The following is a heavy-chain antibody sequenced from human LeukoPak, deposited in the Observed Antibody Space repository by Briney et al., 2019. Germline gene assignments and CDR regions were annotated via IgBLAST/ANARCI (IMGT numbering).Heavy chain of an antibody. CDR1: GFTFSNYW. V-gene: IGHV3-7*01. CDR2: IEKDGSEI. D-gene: IGHD6-19*01. J-gene: IGHJ4*02. CDR3: AAGAGWLIDW. Sequence: GGTLRLSCAASGFTFSNYWMNWVRQAPGKGMEWVAIIEKDGSEILYVDSVKGRFTISRDNAKNSLYLQMYSLRAEDTAVYYCAAGAGWLIDWWGQGTLVTVSS.